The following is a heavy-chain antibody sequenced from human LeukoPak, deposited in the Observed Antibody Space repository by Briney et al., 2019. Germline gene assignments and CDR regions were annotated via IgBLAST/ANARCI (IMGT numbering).Heavy chain of an antibody. V-gene: IGHV1-46*01. CDR2: INPSGGST. Sequence: ASVKLSCKASGYTFTSYYMHWVRQAPGQGLEWMGIINPSGGSTSYAQKFQGRVTMTRDTSTSTVYMELSSLRSEDTALYYCARDPLLWQRNNWFDPWGRGTLVTVSS. CDR3: ARDPLLWQRNNWFDP. J-gene: IGHJ5*02. D-gene: IGHD2-15*01. CDR1: GYTFTSYY.